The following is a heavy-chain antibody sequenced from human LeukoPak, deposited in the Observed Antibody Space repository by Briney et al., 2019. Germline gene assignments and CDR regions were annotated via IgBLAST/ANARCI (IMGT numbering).Heavy chain of an antibody. CDR2: ISYDGSKK. J-gene: IGHJ4*02. D-gene: IGHD1-26*01. V-gene: IGHV3-30*04. CDR1: GFTFNSYA. Sequence: GGSLRLSCAASGFTFNSYAIHWVRQAPGKGLEWVAVISYDGSKKFYAHSVKGRFTISRDNSKNTLYLHMNSLRAEDTAVYYCARDSPYSGNYLPIDYWGQGTLVTVSS. CDR3: ARDSPYSGNYLPIDY.